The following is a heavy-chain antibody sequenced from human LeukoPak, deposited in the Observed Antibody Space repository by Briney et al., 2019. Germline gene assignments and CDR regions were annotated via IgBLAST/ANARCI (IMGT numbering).Heavy chain of an antibody. V-gene: IGHV4-59*01. CDR2: LFHSGST. Sequence: PSEALSLTCPVSGGSISSYYWSWIRQPPGKGPEGIGYLFHSGSTNYNPSLKSRVTISVDTSKNQFSLKLSSVTAADTAVYYCARGKYFYDSRPVAGWYFDYWGQGTLVTVSS. D-gene: IGHD3-22*01. CDR1: GGSISSYY. J-gene: IGHJ4*02. CDR3: ARGKYFYDSRPVAGWYFDY.